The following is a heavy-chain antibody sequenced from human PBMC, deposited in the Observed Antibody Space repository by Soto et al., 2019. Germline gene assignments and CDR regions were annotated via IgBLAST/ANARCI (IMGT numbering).Heavy chain of an antibody. CDR3: ARQRRLGIAAAGTRVGYYYYGMDV. V-gene: IGHV4-39*01. CDR1: GGSISSSSYY. CDR2: IYYSGST. J-gene: IGHJ6*02. Sequence: SETLSLTCTVSGGSISSSSYYWGRIRQPPGKGLEWIGSIYYSGSTYYNPSLKSRVTISVDTSKNQFSLKLSSVTAADTAVYYCARQRRLGIAAAGTRVGYYYYGMDVWGQGTTVTVS. D-gene: IGHD6-13*01.